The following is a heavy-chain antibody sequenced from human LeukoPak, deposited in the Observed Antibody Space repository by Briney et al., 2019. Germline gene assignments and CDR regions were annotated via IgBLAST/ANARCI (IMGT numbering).Heavy chain of an antibody. D-gene: IGHD1/OR15-1a*01. Sequence: GGSLRLSCAASGCTIGNYGMRWVRQAPGKGLEWVSGISWDGSNTYYAESLKGRFTIFRYSSEKSLYLQMNSLRDDDTAFYYCLKDLSKNWYRFYYCGQGTVITVS. CDR1: GCTIGNYG. J-gene: IGHJ4*02. CDR3: LKDLSKNWYRFYY. V-gene: IGHV3-20*04. CDR2: ISWDGSNT.